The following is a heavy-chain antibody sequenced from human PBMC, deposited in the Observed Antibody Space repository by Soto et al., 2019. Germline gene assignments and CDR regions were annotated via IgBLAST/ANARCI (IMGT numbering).Heavy chain of an antibody. V-gene: IGHV4-39*01. D-gene: IGHD6-13*01. CDR2: IYYSGST. J-gene: IGHJ6*02. CDR1: GGSISSISYS. CDR3: ARGEQLPYYYYYGMDV. Sequence: SETLSLTRNVSGGSISSISYSWGCSRKPPGKGLEWIGSIYYSGSTYYNPSLKTRVTIFVDTSKTQFSLTLSSVTAADTAVYYCARGEQLPYYYYYGMDVWGQGTTVTVSS.